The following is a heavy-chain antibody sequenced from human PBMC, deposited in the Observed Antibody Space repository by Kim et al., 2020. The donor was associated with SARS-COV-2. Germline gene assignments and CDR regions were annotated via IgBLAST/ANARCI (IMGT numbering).Heavy chain of an antibody. CDR3: ASEVVGRDALDF. CDR1: GFTFSRYS. CDR2: ISSGSSYI. V-gene: IGHV3-21*01. J-gene: IGHJ3*01. Sequence: GGSLRLSCAAPGFTFSRYSMNWVRQAPGKGLEWVSSISSGSSYIHYADSVKGRFTISRDNAKNSLYLQMNSLRDEDTAVYYCASEVVGRDALDFWGQGTMVTVSS. D-gene: IGHD1-26*01.